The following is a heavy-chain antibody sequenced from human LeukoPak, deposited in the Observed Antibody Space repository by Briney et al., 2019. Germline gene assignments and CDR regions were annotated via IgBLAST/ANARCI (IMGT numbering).Heavy chain of an antibody. V-gene: IGHV4-34*01. J-gene: IGHJ4*02. Sequence: SETLSLTCAVYGGSFSGYYWSWIRQPPGKGLEWIGEINHSGSTNYNPSLKSRVTISVDTSKNQFSLKLSSVTAADTAVYYCARIVGGESSGYFDYWGQGTLVTVSS. D-gene: IGHD2-21*01. CDR1: GGSFSGYY. CDR2: INHSGST. CDR3: ARIVGGESSGYFDY.